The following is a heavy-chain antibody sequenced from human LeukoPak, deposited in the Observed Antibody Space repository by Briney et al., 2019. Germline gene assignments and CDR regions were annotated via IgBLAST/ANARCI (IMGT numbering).Heavy chain of an antibody. Sequence: GRSLRLSCAASGFTFSSYWMHWVRQAPGKGLVWVSRINSDGSSTSYADSVKGRFTISRDNAKNTLYLQMNSLRAEDTAVYYCARATNWNAGELIWGQGTMVTVSS. CDR3: ARATNWNAGELI. V-gene: IGHV3-74*01. D-gene: IGHD1-20*01. CDR2: INSDGSST. J-gene: IGHJ3*02. CDR1: GFTFSSYW.